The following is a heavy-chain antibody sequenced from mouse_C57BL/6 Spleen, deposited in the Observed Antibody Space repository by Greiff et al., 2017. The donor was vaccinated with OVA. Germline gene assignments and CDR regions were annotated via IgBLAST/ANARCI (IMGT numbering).Heavy chain of an antibody. J-gene: IGHJ1*03. CDR2: ISYDGSN. CDR1: GYSITSGYY. V-gene: IGHV3-6*01. CDR3: ARELITTVVADWYFDV. Sequence: EVKLMESGPGLVKPSQSLSLTCSVTGYSITSGYYWNWIRQFPGNKLEWMGYISYDGSNNYNPSLKNRISITRDTSKNQFFLKLNSVTTEDTATYYCARELITTVVADWYFDVWGTGTTVTVSS. D-gene: IGHD1-1*01.